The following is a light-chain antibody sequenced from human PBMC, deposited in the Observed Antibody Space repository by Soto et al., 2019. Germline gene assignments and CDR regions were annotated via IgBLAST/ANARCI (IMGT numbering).Light chain of an antibody. J-gene: IGKJ1*01. V-gene: IGKV1-5*01. CDR3: QQYNSYS. Sequence: DIQMTQSPSTLSASVGDRVTITCRASESIRTWLAWYQHKPGKAPKFLIYDASTLESGVPSRFSGSGSGTEFTLTISSLQPDDFATYYCQQYNSYSFGQGAMVDI. CDR2: DAS. CDR1: ESIRTW.